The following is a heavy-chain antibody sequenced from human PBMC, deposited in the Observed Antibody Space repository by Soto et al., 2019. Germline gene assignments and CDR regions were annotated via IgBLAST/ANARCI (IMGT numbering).Heavy chain of an antibody. CDR2: IYPGDSDT. V-gene: IGHV5-51*01. J-gene: IGHJ3*02. CDR1: GYSFTSYW. CDR3: AQSPRLTEAFDI. Sequence: GESLKISCKFSGYSFTSYWIGWVRQMPGKGLEWMGIIYPGDSDTRYSPSFQGHVTISADKSFTTAYLQWSSLKASDTAMYYCAQSPRLTEAFDIWGQGTMFTVSS.